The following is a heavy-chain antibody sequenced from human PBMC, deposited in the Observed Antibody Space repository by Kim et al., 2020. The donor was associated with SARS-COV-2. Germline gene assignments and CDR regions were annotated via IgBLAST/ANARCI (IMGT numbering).Heavy chain of an antibody. Sequence: YNPSLKSRVTISVDTSKNQFSLKLSSVTAADTAVYYCASTTYYYDSSGYPWGQGTLVTVSS. J-gene: IGHJ5*02. D-gene: IGHD3-22*01. V-gene: IGHV4-39*01. CDR3: ASTTYYYDSSGYP.